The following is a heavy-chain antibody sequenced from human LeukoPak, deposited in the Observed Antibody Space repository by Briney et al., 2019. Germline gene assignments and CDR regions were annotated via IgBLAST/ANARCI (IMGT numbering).Heavy chain of an antibody. CDR3: TTNTPPPLWFGEKKTSVDY. CDR1: GFTFNNAW. D-gene: IGHD3-10*01. CDR2: IKSKTDGGTT. V-gene: IGHV3-15*07. J-gene: IGHJ4*02. Sequence: PGGSLRLSCAASGFTFNNAWMNWVRQAPGKGLEWVGRIKSKTDGGTTDYAAPVKGRFTISRDDSKNMLYLQMSSLKTEDTAVYYCTTNTPPPLWFGEKKTSVDYWGQGTLVTVSS.